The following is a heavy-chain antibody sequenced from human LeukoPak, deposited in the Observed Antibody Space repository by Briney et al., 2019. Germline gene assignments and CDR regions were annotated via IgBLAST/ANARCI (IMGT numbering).Heavy chain of an antibody. CDR2: ITHAAIL. CDR3: ARGRGEAAGLDH. V-gene: IGHV4-34*01. J-gene: IGHJ4*02. Sequence: SETLSLTCAVSGGGSFSDYSWDWIRQSPGKGLEWVGEITHAAILNYNPSLKGRVAISVDTSKSQVSLKLDSMTAADTAMYYCARGRGEAAGLDHWGQGTLVTVSS. CDR1: GGGSFSDYS. D-gene: IGHD6-13*01.